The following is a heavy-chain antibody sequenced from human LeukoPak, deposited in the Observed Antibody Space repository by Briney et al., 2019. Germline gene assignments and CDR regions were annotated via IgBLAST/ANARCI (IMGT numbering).Heavy chain of an antibody. Sequence: PGGSLRLSCAATGFTFSSYAMTWVRQAPGKGLEWVSGISGSGDTPYYADSVKGRFTISRVNSKNTLYLQMSSLRAEDTAIYYCAKDRISAAGTVDYWGQGTLVTVSS. CDR2: ISGSGDTP. D-gene: IGHD6-13*01. CDR1: GFTFSSYA. CDR3: AKDRISAAGTVDY. V-gene: IGHV3-23*01. J-gene: IGHJ4*02.